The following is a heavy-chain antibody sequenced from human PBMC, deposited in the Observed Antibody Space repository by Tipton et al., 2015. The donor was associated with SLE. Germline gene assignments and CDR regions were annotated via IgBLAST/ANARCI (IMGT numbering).Heavy chain of an antibody. CDR2: ISYDGSNK. Sequence: RSLRLSCSASGFTFTSYAMHWVRQAPGKGLEWVALISYDGSNKYYADSVKGRFTISRDNSKNTLYLQMNSLRAEDTALYYCARDGAAFDYWARERWSPSPQ. D-gene: IGHD2-15*01. J-gene: IGHJ4*02. CDR1: GFTFTSYA. CDR3: ARDGAAFDY. V-gene: IGHV3-30-3*01.